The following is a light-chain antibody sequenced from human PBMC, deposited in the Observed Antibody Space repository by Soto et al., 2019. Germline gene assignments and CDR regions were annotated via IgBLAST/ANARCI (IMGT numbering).Light chain of an antibody. CDR1: QTISDNY. Sequence: EIVLTQSPGTLSLSPGETATLACRASQTISDNYLAWYQQRPGQAPRLLIYGASQRATGIPDRVRGSGSGTDFALTINRLEPEDFAVYYCQQYVNSPWTFGQGTKVEIQ. J-gene: IGKJ1*01. V-gene: IGKV3-20*01. CDR3: QQYVNSPWT. CDR2: GAS.